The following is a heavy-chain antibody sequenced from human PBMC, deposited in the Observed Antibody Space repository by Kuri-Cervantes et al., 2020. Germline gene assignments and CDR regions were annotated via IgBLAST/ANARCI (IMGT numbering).Heavy chain of an antibody. Sequence: GSLRLSCAVYGGSFSGYNWNWIRQSPGKGLEWIGEINDSGDTNYDPSLKSRVTISVDTSKNQFSLKLSSVTAADTAVYYCAREDGYNLRAEWGQGTLVTVSS. CDR2: INDSGDT. D-gene: IGHD5-24*01. J-gene: IGHJ4*02. CDR3: AREDGYNLRAE. CDR1: GGSFSGYN. V-gene: IGHV4-34*01.